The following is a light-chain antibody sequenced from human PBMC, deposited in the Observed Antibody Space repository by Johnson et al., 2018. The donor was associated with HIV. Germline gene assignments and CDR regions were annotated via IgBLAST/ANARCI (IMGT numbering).Light chain of an antibody. J-gene: IGLJ1*01. CDR2: DNN. V-gene: IGLV1-51*01. Sequence: QSVLTQPPSVSAAPGQKVTISCSGSIFNIQNNFVSWYQQVPGTAPKLLIYDNNKRPSGIPDRFSGSKSGTSATLGITGLQTGDEADYYCGTWDSSLSAVVFGTVTKVTVL. CDR3: GTWDSSLSAVV. CDR1: IFNIQNNF.